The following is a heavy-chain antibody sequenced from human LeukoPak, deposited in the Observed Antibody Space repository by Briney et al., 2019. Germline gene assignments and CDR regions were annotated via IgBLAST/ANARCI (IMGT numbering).Heavy chain of an antibody. V-gene: IGHV1-8*03. CDR3: AGSLGYCTSNVCYLKY. J-gene: IGHJ4*02. D-gene: IGHD2-8*01. CDR2: MNPNSGHT. CDR1: GGTFSSYA. Sequence: EASVKVSCKASGGTFSSYAITWVRQAPGQGLEWMGWMNPNSGHTDYAQKFQGRVTITRNTSISTAYMELSSLRSEDTAVYYCAGSLGYCTSNVCYLKYWGQGTLVTVSS.